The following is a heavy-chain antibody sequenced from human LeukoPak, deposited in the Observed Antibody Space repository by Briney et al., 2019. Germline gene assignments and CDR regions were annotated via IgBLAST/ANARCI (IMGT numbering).Heavy chain of an antibody. CDR2: ISAY. CDR3: ARRFNYYDSSGYYEGFYFDY. J-gene: IGHJ4*02. CDR1: GYTFTSYG. V-gene: IGHV1-18*01. Sequence: ASVKVSCTASGYTFTSYGISWVRQAPGQGLGWMDWISAYAQKFQGRVTMTTDTSTSTAYTELRSLRSDDTAVYYCARRFNYYDSSGYYEGFYFDYWGQGTLVTVSS. D-gene: IGHD3-22*01.